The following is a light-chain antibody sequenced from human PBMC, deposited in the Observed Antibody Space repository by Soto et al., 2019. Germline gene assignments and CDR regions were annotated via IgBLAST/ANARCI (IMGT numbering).Light chain of an antibody. CDR3: QQANSFPLT. V-gene: IGKV1-5*03. J-gene: IGKJ4*01. Sequence: DIQVTQSPSTLSASVGDRVTITCRASQSIGSWLAWYQQKPQKAPRLLIYKASTLESGVPSRFRGGGSGTDFTLTISSLQPEDFATYYCQQANSFPLTFGGGTKVDIK. CDR1: QSIGSW. CDR2: KAS.